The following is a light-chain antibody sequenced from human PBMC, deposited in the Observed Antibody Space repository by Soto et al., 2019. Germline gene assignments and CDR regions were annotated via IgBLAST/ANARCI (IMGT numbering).Light chain of an antibody. CDR2: EVS. CDR1: RNDVGDYNY. Sequence: QSALTQPASVSGSPGQSITISCTGTRNDVGDYNYVSWYRQHPGKVPKLMIYEVSNRPSGVSDRFSGSKFGNTASLTISGLQAEDEADYYCSSYTSGSTLVFGGGTKLTVL. J-gene: IGLJ3*02. CDR3: SSYTSGSTLV. V-gene: IGLV2-14*01.